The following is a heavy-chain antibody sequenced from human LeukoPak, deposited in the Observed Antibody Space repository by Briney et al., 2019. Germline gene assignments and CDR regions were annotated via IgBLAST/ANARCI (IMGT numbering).Heavy chain of an antibody. V-gene: IGHV3-20*04. Sequence: PGGSLRLSCAVSGFTISDNYMTWVRQAPGKGLEWVSGISRNGDSTGYADSVEGRFTISRDNAKNSLCLQMDSLRAEDTALYYCARDHKGGDGADAFDIWGHGTMVTVSS. D-gene: IGHD5-24*01. CDR3: ARDHKGGDGADAFDI. CDR2: ISRNGDST. J-gene: IGHJ3*02. CDR1: GFTISDNY.